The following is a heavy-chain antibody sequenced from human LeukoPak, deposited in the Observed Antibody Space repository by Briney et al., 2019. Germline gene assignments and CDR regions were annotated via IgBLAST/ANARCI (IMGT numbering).Heavy chain of an antibody. CDR3: SRHEALPGDY. J-gene: IGHJ4*02. V-gene: IGHV3-73*01. CDR1: GXTFXGXX. D-gene: IGHD2-21*02. Sequence: GGSLKLSCAASGXTFXGXXXXXVXXASXXXXXWXGHIRTKANNYATAYAASVKGRFTISRDDSKNTAYLQMNSLKIEDTAXYYCSRHEALPGDYWGQGTLVTVSS. CDR2: IRTKANNYAT.